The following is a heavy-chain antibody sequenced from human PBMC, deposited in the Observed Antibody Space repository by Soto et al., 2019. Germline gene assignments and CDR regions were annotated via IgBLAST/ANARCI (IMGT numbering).Heavy chain of an antibody. CDR3: ARIPTYGDPYYYYGMDV. CDR2: IYYSGST. V-gene: IGHV4-39*01. J-gene: IGHJ6*02. Sequence: SSETLSLTCTVSGGSISSSSYYWGWIRQPPGKGLEWIGSIYYSGSTYYNPSLKSRVTISVDTSKNQFSLKLSSVTAADTAVYYCARIPTYGDPYYYYGMDVWGQGTTVTVSS. CDR1: GGSISSSSYY. D-gene: IGHD4-17*01.